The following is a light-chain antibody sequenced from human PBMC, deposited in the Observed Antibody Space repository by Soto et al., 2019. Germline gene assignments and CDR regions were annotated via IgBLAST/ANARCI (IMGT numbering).Light chain of an antibody. CDR2: GAS. J-gene: IGKJ1*01. CDR1: QSVSNNY. Sequence: EILLAQYTGNLSLSTGERATLSCRASQSVSNNYLAWSPQKPGQAPRLLIYGASNRATGIPDRFSGSGSGTDFTLAISRLEPEEFAVDYCELYGSSGTFGQATKVDIK. CDR3: ELYGSSGT. V-gene: IGKV3-20*01.